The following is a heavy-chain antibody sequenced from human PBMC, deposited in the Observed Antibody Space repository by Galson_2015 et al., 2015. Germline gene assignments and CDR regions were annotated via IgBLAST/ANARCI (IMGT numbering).Heavy chain of an antibody. Sequence: SLRLSCAASGFTFNTYAMTWVRQAPGKGLEWVSTISSGGGSTYYADSVKGRFTISRDSSRNTLYLQMNSLRAEDTAVYYCAKRYCSGGSCYLDYWGQGTLVTVSS. D-gene: IGHD2-15*01. CDR3: AKRYCSGGSCYLDY. CDR2: ISSGGGST. CDR1: GFTFNTYA. J-gene: IGHJ4*02. V-gene: IGHV3-23*01.